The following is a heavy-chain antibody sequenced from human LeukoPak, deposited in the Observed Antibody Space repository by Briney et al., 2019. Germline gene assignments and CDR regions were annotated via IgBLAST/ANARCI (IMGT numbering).Heavy chain of an antibody. J-gene: IGHJ4*02. CDR3: ARVGCSGGSCYPDPFDY. V-gene: IGHV1-2*02. D-gene: IGHD2-15*01. CDR1: GYTFTGYY. Sequence: ASVKVSCKASGYTFTGYYMHWVRQAPGQGLEWMGWINPNSGGTNYAQKFRGRVTMTRDTSISTAYMELSRLRSDDTAVYYRARVGCSGGSCYPDPFDYWGQGTLVTVSS. CDR2: INPNSGGT.